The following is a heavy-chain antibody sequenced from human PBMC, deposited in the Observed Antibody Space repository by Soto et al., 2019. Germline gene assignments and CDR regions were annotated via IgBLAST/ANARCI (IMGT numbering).Heavy chain of an antibody. V-gene: IGHV3-23*01. CDR1: GFTFNNYA. D-gene: IGHD3-10*01. CDR2: ISCGGDTT. Sequence: EVQLLESGGGLVQPGGSLRLSCAASGFTFNNYAMTWVLQAPGKGLEGVSAISCGGDTTSYADSVKCRFTVSRDGSKNTLYLQMSSLRAEDTALYYCAKGRGGSGSLTPRVDFWGQGTLVTVSS. CDR3: AKGRGGSGSLTPRVDF. J-gene: IGHJ4*02.